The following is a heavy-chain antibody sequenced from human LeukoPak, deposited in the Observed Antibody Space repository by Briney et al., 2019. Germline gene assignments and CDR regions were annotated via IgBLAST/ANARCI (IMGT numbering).Heavy chain of an antibody. CDR2: IYYSGST. Sequence: SETLSLTCTVPGGSISSYYWSWIRQPPGKGLEWIGYIYYSGSTNYNPSLKSRVTISVDTSKNQFSLKLSSVTAADTAVYYCARGRSEGARPDYWGQGTLVTVSS. J-gene: IGHJ4*02. CDR1: GGSISSYY. V-gene: IGHV4-59*01. CDR3: ARGRSEGARPDY. D-gene: IGHD1-26*01.